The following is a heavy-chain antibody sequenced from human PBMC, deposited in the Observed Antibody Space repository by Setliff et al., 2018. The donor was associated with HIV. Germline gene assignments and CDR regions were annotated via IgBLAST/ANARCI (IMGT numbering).Heavy chain of an antibody. V-gene: IGHV4-61*09. J-gene: IGHJ5*02. CDR2: VHSTLST. CDR1: GDSMTSGSFD. Sequence: SETLSLTCTVSGDSMTSGSFDWSWVRQPAGKGLEWIGQVHSTLSTNYNPSLKSRLSISADTSKNQFSLNLRFVTAADTALYYCARRTFGSSRFDPWGQGTPVTVSS. CDR3: ARRTFGSSRFDP. D-gene: IGHD2-15*01.